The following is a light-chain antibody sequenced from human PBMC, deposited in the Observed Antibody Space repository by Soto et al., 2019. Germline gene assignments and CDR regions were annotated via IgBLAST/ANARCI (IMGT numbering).Light chain of an antibody. CDR1: QGIRNG. Sequence: DIQMTQSPSSLSASVGDRVTITCRASQGIRNGLGWYQQKPGKAPKRLIYAASSLQSGVPSRFSGTRSGTEFTLTISSLQPEDFATYYCLQHNTYPFTCGQGTTLEIK. V-gene: IGKV1-17*01. CDR2: AAS. CDR3: LQHNTYPFT. J-gene: IGKJ2*01.